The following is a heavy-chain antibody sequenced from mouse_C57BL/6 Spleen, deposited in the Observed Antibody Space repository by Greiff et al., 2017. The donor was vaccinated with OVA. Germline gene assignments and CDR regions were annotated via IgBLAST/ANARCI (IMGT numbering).Heavy chain of an antibody. CDR2: IWSGGST. CDR3: ARNGYDYDEGGAMDY. CDR1: GFSLTSYG. V-gene: IGHV2-2*01. D-gene: IGHD2-4*01. J-gene: IGHJ4*01. Sequence: VQLQQSGPGLVQPSQSLSITCTVSGFSLTSYGVHWVRQSPGKGLEWLGVIWSGGSTDYNAAFISRLSISKDNSKSQVFFKMNSLQADDTAIYYCARNGYDYDEGGAMDYWGQGTSVTVSS.